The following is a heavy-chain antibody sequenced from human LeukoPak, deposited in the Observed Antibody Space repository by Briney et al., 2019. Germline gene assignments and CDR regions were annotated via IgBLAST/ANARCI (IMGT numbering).Heavy chain of an antibody. Sequence: GGSLRLSCAASGFTFSDYYMSWIRQAPGKGLEWVSYISSSGNTIYYADSVKGRFTISRDNAKNSLYLQMNSLRAEDTAVYYCARDGDYVWGSYRYCDYWGQGTLVTVSS. V-gene: IGHV3-11*04. J-gene: IGHJ4*02. CDR1: GFTFSDYY. CDR2: ISSSGNTI. CDR3: ARDGDYVWGSYRYCDY. D-gene: IGHD3-16*02.